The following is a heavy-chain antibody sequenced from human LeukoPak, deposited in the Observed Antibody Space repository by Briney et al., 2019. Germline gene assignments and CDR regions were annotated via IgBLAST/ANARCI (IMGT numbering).Heavy chain of an antibody. V-gene: IGHV3-23*01. J-gene: IGHJ6*02. CDR3: AKFSGSYYHYYAMDV. CDR2: ISGSGDSA. Sequence: GGSLRLSCAASGFTFSSYAMTWVRQAPGKGLEWVSAISGSGDSAYYADSVKGRFTISRDNSKNTLYLQMDGLGAENTAVYYCAKFSGSYYHYYAMDVWGQGTTVTVSS. D-gene: IGHD1-26*01. CDR1: GFTFSSYA.